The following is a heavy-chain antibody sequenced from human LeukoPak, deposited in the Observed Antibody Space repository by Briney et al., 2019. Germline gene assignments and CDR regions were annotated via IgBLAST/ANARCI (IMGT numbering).Heavy chain of an antibody. J-gene: IGHJ5*02. CDR1: GFTFSSYA. CDR2: ISGSGGST. Sequence: PGGSLRLSCAASGFTFSSYAMSWVRQAPGKGLGWGSVISGSGGSTYYADSVKGRFTISRDNSKNTLYLQMNSLRAEDTAVYYCAKDQDIVVVAAALWFDPWGQGTLVTVSS. V-gene: IGHV3-23*01. D-gene: IGHD2-2*01. CDR3: AKDQDIVVVAAALWFDP.